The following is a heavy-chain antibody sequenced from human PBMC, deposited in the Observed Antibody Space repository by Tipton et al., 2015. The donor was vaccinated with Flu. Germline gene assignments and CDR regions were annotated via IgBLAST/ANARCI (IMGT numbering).Heavy chain of an antibody. Sequence: TLSLTCTVSDYSISSSYYWGWIRQPPGKGLEWIGNIHRSGNSYHNPPLRSRVTISIDTSKNQFSLKMKSVTATDMAVYYCARRDYSNYVSDPKSWFDPWGQGTLVAVSS. J-gene: IGHJ5*02. CDR2: IHRSGNS. CDR1: DYSISSSYY. D-gene: IGHD4-11*01. V-gene: IGHV4-38-2*02. CDR3: ARRDYSNYVSDPKSWFDP.